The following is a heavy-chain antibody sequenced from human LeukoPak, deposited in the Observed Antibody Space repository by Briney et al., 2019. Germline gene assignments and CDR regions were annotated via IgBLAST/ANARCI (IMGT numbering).Heavy chain of an antibody. CDR2: ISAYNGNT. J-gene: IGHJ5*02. CDR3: ARDYGDRIGFDP. Sequence: GASVKVSCKAPGYTFTSYGISWVRQAPGQGLEWMGWISAYNGNTNYAQKLQGRVTMTRDTSTSTVYMELSSLRSEDTAVYFCARDYGDRIGFDPWGQGTLVTVSS. V-gene: IGHV1-18*01. D-gene: IGHD4-17*01. CDR1: GYTFTSYG.